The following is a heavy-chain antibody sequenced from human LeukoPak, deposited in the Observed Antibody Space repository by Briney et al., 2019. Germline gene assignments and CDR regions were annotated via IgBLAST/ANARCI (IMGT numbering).Heavy chain of an antibody. D-gene: IGHD2-15*01. CDR2: INPNSGGT. CDR3: ARDIVVVVQEGDY. CDR1: GYTFTVYY. V-gene: IGHV1-2*02. Sequence: ASVKVSFRASGYTFTVYYMHWVRQAPGQGREWMGWINPNSGGTNYSQKFQGRVTMTRDTSISTAYMERSRLGSDDTAVYYCARDIVVVVQEGDYWGQGTLVTVSS. J-gene: IGHJ4*02.